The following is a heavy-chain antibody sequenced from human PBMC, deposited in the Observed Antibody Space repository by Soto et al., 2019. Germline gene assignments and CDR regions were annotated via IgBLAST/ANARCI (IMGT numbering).Heavy chain of an antibody. CDR3: AKRLYTSGWYFDFDI. D-gene: IGHD6-19*01. Sequence: GGSLRLSCAASGFTFSSYDMHWVRQAPGKGLEWVAVMSFDGTNKYYADSVKGRFTISRDDSENSLYLQMNSLRPEDTAVYYCAKRLYTSGWYFDFDIWGQGTMVTVSS. V-gene: IGHV3-30*18. J-gene: IGHJ3*02. CDR2: MSFDGTNK. CDR1: GFTFSSYD.